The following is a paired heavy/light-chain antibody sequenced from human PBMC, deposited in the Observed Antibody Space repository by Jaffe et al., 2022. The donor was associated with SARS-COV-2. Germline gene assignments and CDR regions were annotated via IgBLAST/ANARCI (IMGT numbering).Light chain of an antibody. J-gene: IGKJ4*01. V-gene: IGKV3-11*01. CDR3: QQRSNWPPS. Sequence: EIVLTQSPATLSLSPGERATLSCRASQSVSTYLAWFQQKPGQAPRLLIYDASNRATGIPARFSGSGSGTDFTLTISSLEPEDFAVYYCQQRSNWPPSFGGGTKVEIK. CDR1: QSVSTY. CDR2: DAS.
Heavy chain of an antibody. D-gene: IGHD2-2*02. J-gene: IGHJ4*02. CDR3: VKDRVCISTSCYRLGY. Sequence: EVQLVESGGGLVQPGGSLRLSCSASGFTFNSFAMHWVRQAPGKGLEYVSGISSDGGSNSYADSVKGRFSISRDNSKNKLYLQMSSLGPEDTAVYYCVKDRVCISTSCYRLGYWGQGTLVTVSS. CDR2: ISSDGGSN. V-gene: IGHV3-64D*09. CDR1: GFTFNSFA.